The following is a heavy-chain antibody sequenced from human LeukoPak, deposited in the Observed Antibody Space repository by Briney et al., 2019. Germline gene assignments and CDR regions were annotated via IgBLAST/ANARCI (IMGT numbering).Heavy chain of an antibody. V-gene: IGHV4-59*12. J-gene: IGHJ4*02. CDR1: SGSFRTYY. Sequence: SETLSLTCTVSSGSFRTYYWSWIRQPPGKGLEWIGYIFYNEGTSYNPSLKSRVTISVDMSKEQFSLRLGSVTAADTARYYCARGTLYRGWSYYLDFWGQGSQVTVSS. CDR2: IFYNEGT. CDR3: ARGTLYRGWSYYLDF. D-gene: IGHD6-19*01.